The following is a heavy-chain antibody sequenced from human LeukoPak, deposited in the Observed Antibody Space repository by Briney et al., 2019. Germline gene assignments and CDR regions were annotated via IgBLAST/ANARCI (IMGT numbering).Heavy chain of an antibody. Sequence: SETLSLTCAVSGGSISSGGYSWSWIRQPPGKGLEWIGYIYHSGSTYYNPSLKSRVTISVDRSKSQFSLKLSSVTAADTAVYYCARTGGSTVFDYWGQGTLVTVSS. V-gene: IGHV4-30-2*01. D-gene: IGHD4-17*01. CDR1: GGSISSGGYS. CDR3: ARTGGSTVFDY. CDR2: IYHSGST. J-gene: IGHJ4*02.